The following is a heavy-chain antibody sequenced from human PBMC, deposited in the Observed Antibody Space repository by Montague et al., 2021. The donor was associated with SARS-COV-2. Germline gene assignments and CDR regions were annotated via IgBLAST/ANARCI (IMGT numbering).Heavy chain of an antibody. Sequence: SLILSCAASGFTFSSYGMHWVRQAPGKGLEWVAVIWYDGSNKYYXDSVKGRFTISRDDSKSTLYLQMNSLRAEDTAVYYCAREGLWGEVHAFDIWGQGTMVTVSS. V-gene: IGHV3-33*01. CDR3: AREGLWGEVHAFDI. J-gene: IGHJ3*02. CDR1: GFTFSSYG. D-gene: IGHD2-21*01. CDR2: IWYDGSNK.